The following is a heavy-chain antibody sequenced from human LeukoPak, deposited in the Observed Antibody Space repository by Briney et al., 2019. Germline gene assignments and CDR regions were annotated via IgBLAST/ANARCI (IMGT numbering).Heavy chain of an antibody. D-gene: IGHD2-2*01. CDR3: MSSTSSHDAFDI. J-gene: IGHJ3*02. CDR2: INAGNGNT. Sequence: ASVKVSCKASGYTFTSYAMHWVRQAPGQRLEWMGWINAGNGNTKYSQKFQGSVTITRDTSASTAYMELSSLRSEDTAVYYCMSSTSSHDAFDIWGRGTMVTVSS. CDR1: GYTFTSYA. V-gene: IGHV1-3*01.